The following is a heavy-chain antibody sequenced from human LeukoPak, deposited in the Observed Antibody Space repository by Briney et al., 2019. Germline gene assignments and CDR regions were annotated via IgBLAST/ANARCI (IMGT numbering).Heavy chain of an antibody. Sequence: SETLSLTCAVYGGSFSGYYWSWIRQPPGKGLEWIGEINHSGSTNYNPSLKSRVTISVDTSKNQFSLKLSSVTAADTAVYYCARAGITMVRGAKPKTYYYYYYMDVWGKGTTVTISS. CDR3: ARAGITMVRGAKPKTYYYYYYMDV. J-gene: IGHJ6*03. D-gene: IGHD3-10*01. V-gene: IGHV4-34*01. CDR2: INHSGST. CDR1: GGSFSGYY.